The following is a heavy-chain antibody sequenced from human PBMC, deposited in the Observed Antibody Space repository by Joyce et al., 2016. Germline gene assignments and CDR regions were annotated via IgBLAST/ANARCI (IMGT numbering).Heavy chain of an antibody. V-gene: IGHV4-38-2*02. CDR1: GYSINSGYY. J-gene: IGHJ5*02. CDR3: ARDSYYDNSGDYFWWFDP. CDR2: ISHSEST. D-gene: IGHD3-22*01. Sequence: QVQLQESGPGLVKPSETLSLTCDVSGYSINSGYYWGWIRQPPGKGLEWIGSISHSESTYYNPSLKGRVTRSVDTSKNQFSLNLNSVTATDSAVYYCARDSYYDNSGDYFWWFDPWGQGTLVTVSS.